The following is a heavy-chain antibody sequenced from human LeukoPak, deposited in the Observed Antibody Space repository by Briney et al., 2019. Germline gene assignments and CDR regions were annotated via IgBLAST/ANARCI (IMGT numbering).Heavy chain of an antibody. D-gene: IGHD3-22*01. CDR2: MSSGSSYI. V-gene: IGHV3-21*01. Sequence: GGSLRLSCAASGFTFSNYKMSWVRQAPGKGLEWVSSMSSGSSYIDYADSVKGRFTISRDNAKNSLYLQMNSLRAEDTAVYYCARAAVVVAPPFDYWGQGTLVTVSS. CDR3: ARAAVVVAPPFDY. CDR1: GFTFSNYK. J-gene: IGHJ4*02.